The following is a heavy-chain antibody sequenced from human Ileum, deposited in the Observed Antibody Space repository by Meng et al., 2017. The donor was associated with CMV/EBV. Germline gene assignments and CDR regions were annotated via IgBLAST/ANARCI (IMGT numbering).Heavy chain of an antibody. Sequence: SETLSLTCSVSGYSINSGYCWGWIRQPPEKGLEWIGSGCHSATPYYNPSLKSRVTISVDTPRNQFSLKLSSVTAADTAVYYCARGPGKVVVPAAIRSRYYYYGMDVWGQGTTVTVSS. CDR2: GCHSATP. J-gene: IGHJ6*02. CDR3: ARGPGKVVVPAAIRSRYYYYGMDV. D-gene: IGHD2-2*02. V-gene: IGHV4-38-2*02. CDR1: GYSINSGYC.